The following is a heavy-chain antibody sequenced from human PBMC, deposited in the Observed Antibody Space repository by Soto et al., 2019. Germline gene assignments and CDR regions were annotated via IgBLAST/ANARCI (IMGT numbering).Heavy chain of an antibody. V-gene: IGHV4-31*03. CDR2: IYYTGNS. D-gene: IGHD6-19*01. CDR1: GGSITTNGHY. CDR3: AREQWGFDS. Sequence: PSETLSLTCSVSGGSITTNGHYWTWIRQHPGQGLEWIAYIYYTGNSYLNPSLKSRLSISVDTSKNQFSLELRSVTAADTAVYYCAREQWGFDSSGRGTLVTVSS. J-gene: IGHJ4*02.